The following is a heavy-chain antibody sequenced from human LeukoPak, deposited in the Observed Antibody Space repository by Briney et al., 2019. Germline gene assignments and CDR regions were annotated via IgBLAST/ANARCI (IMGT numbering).Heavy chain of an antibody. CDR1: GGSFSGYY. D-gene: IGHD3-3*01. CDR2: INHSGST. J-gene: IGHJ4*02. CDR3: ARKRTIFGVFNYFDY. V-gene: IGHV4-34*01. Sequence: SETLSLTCAVYGGSFSGYYWSWIRQPPGKGLEWIGEINHSGSTNYNPSLKSRVTISVDTSKNQFSLKLSSVTAADTAVYYCARKRTIFGVFNYFDYWGQGTLVTVSS.